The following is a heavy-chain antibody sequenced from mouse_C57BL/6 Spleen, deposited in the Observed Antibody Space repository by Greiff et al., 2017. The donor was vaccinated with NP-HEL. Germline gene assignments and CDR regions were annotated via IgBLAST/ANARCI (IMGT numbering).Heavy chain of an antibody. D-gene: IGHD2-4*01. J-gene: IGHJ3*01. V-gene: IGHV1-81*01. CDR1: GYTFTSYG. CDR3: ARYGGYDYDGAWFAY. CDR2: IYPRSGNT. Sequence: VKLMESGAELARPGASVKLSCKASGYTFTSYGISWVKQRPGQGLEWIGEIYPRSGNTYYNEKFKGKATLTVDKSSSTAYMELRSLTSEDSAVYFCARYGGYDYDGAWFAYWGQGTLVTVSA.